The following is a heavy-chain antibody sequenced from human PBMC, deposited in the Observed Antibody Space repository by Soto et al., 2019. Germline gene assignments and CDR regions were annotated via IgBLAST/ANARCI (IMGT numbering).Heavy chain of an antibody. D-gene: IGHD1-1*01. CDR2: IYYSGST. Sequence: SETLSLTCTVSGGSISSSSYYWGWIRHPPGKGLEWIGSIYYSGSTYYNPSLKSRVTISVDTSKNQFSLKLSSVTAADTAVYYCAREAGTLLSYYFDYWGQGTLVTVSS. V-gene: IGHV4-39*02. CDR1: GGSISSSSYY. CDR3: AREAGTLLSYYFDY. J-gene: IGHJ4*02.